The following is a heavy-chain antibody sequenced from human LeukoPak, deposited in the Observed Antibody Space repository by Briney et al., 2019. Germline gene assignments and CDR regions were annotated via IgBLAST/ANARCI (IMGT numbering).Heavy chain of an antibody. CDR1: GYTFTSYA. D-gene: IGHD3-10*01. CDR3: AIRGVTACLDP. Sequence: ASVKVSCKASGYTFTSYAMHWVRQAPGQRLEWMGWISPDNGNTKYSQDFQGRVTIARDTSASTAYMELRSLRSEDTAVYYCAIRGVTACLDPWGQGTLVTVSS. CDR2: ISPDNGNT. J-gene: IGHJ5*02. V-gene: IGHV1-3*01.